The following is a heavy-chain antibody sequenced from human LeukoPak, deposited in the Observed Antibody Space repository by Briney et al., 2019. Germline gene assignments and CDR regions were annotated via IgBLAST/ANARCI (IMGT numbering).Heavy chain of an antibody. V-gene: IGHV3-23*01. Sequence: GGSLRLSCAASGFTFSSYTMNWVRQAPGKALECVSSISGSGARTYYADSVRGRFTISRDNSKNTLYLQMNSQRAEDTAVYYCSRDRDDYGEPDAFDIWGQGTMVSVSS. J-gene: IGHJ3*02. CDR1: GFTFSSYT. CDR2: ISGSGART. D-gene: IGHD4-17*01. CDR3: SRDRDDYGEPDAFDI.